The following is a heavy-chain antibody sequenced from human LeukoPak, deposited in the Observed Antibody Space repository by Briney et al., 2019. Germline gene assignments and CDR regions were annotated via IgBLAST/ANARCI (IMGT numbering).Heavy chain of an antibody. CDR2: ISTDSHYI. CDR3: ARDYSGWSCDY. D-gene: IGHD6-19*01. CDR1: GFTFSAFA. J-gene: IGHJ4*02. Sequence: GGSLRLSCAASGFTFSAFAMNWVRLPPGKGLEWVSSISTDSHYIYYADSVKGRFSTSRDNAKNALYLQMDSLRAEDTAVYFCARDYSGWSCDYWGQGTLVTVSS. V-gene: IGHV3-21*01.